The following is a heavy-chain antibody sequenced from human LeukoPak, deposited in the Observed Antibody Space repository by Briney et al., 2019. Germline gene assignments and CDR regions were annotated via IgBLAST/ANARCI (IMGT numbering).Heavy chain of an antibody. J-gene: IGHJ6*03. Sequence: SETLSLTCTVSGGSISSGSYYWSWIRQPAGKGLEWIGRIYTSGSTNYNPSLKSRVTISVDTSKNQFSLKLSSVTAADTAVYYRARQYNWNYVGLTQNYYYYMDVWGKGTTVTVSS. CDR2: IYTSGST. CDR3: ARQYNWNYVGLTQNYYYYMDV. D-gene: IGHD1-7*01. V-gene: IGHV4-61*02. CDR1: GGSISSGSYY.